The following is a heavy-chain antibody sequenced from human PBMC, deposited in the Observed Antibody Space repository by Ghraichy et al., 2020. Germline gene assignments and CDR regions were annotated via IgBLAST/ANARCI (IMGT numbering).Heavy chain of an antibody. CDR1: GGSISSSSYY. V-gene: IGHV4-39*07. CDR2: IYYSGST. CDR3: ARDGRGLRVPVAKYYYGMDV. Sequence: SETLSLTCTVSGGSISSSSYYWGWIRQPPGKGLEWIGSIYYSGSTYYNPSLKSRVTISVDTSKNQFSLKLSSVTASDTAVYYCARDGRGLRVPVAKYYYGMDVWGQGTTVTVSS. D-gene: IGHD2-2*01. J-gene: IGHJ6*02.